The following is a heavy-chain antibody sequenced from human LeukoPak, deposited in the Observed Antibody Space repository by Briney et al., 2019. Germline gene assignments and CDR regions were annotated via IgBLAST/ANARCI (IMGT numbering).Heavy chain of an antibody. CDR2: IRYDGSNK. J-gene: IGHJ4*02. Sequence: GRPLRLSCAASGFTFSSYGMHWVRQAPGKGLEWVAFIRYDGSNKYYADSVKGRFTISRDNSKNTLYLQMNSLRAEDTAVYYCAKESAYISPRNYYFDYWGQGALVTVSS. D-gene: IGHD1-14*01. CDR1: GFTFSSYG. CDR3: AKESAYISPRNYYFDY. V-gene: IGHV3-30*02.